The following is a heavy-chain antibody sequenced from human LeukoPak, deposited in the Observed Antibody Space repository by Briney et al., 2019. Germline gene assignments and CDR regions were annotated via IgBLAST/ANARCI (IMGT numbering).Heavy chain of an antibody. Sequence: GGSLRLSCAASGFTISGYYMSWIRQAPGKGLEWVSYISSSGDSIYYADSVKGRFTISRDNANNSLCLQMNSLRAEDTAVYYCASAVRFSTWGQGTLVTVSS. J-gene: IGHJ1*01. CDR3: ASAVRFST. CDR2: ISSSGDSI. D-gene: IGHD4-23*01. CDR1: GFTISGYY. V-gene: IGHV3-11*04.